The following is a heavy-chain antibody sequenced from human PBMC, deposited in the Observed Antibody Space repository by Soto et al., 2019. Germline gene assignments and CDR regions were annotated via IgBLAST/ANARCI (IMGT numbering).Heavy chain of an antibody. J-gene: IGHJ2*01. CDR2: ITPLFGTA. V-gene: IGHV1-69*01. Sequence: QVQLVQSGAEVKKPGSSVNVSCKASGGTFSSYAISWVRQAPGQGLECMGGITPLFGTANYAQKFQGRVTITADESTSTAYMELSSLRSEDTAVYYCARVSSTGIDYGDYNRYWYFDLWGRGTLVTVSS. D-gene: IGHD4-17*01. CDR1: GGTFSSYA. CDR3: ARVSSTGIDYGDYNRYWYFDL.